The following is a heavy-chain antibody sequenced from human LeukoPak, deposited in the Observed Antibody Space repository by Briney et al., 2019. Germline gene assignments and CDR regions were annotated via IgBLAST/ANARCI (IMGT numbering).Heavy chain of an antibody. J-gene: IGHJ4*02. CDR2: IYTSGST. D-gene: IGHD3-10*01. CDR1: GGSISSYY. Sequence: SETLSLTCTVSGGSISSYYWSWIRQPAGKGLEWIGRIYTSGSTNYNPSLKSRVTMSVDTSKNQFSLKLSSVTAADTAVYYCARVTPFITMVRGVTPDYFDYWGQGTLVTVSS. CDR3: ARVTPFITMVRGVTPDYFDY. V-gene: IGHV4-4*07.